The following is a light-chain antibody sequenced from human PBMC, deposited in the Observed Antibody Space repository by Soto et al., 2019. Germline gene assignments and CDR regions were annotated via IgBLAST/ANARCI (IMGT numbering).Light chain of an antibody. V-gene: IGLV2-14*03. CDR2: DVS. CDR1: SSDVGGYNY. CDR3: SSYTSSSTLSV. J-gene: IGLJ1*01. Sequence: QSALTQPASVSGSPGQSITISCTGTSSDVGGYNYVSWYQQHPDKAPKLMIHDVSNRPSGVSNRFSGSKSGNTASLTISGLQAEDEADYYCSSYTSSSTLSVFGSGTKVTVL.